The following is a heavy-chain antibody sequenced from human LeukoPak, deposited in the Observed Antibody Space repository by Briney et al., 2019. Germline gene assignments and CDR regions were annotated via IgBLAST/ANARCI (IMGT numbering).Heavy chain of an antibody. CDR1: GGTFSSYA. CDR3: AREYSGYDWSLDY. D-gene: IGHD5-12*01. V-gene: IGHV1-69*05. CDR2: IIPIFGTA. Sequence: SLKVSCKASGGTFSSYAISWVRQAPGQGLEWMGGIIPIFGTANYAQKFQGRVTITTDGSTSTAYMELSSLRSEDTAVYYCAREYSGYDWSLDYWGQGTLVTVSS. J-gene: IGHJ4*02.